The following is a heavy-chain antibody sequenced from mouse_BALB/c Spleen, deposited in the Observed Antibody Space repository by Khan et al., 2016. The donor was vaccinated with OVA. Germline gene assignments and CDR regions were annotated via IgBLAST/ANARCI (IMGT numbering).Heavy chain of an antibody. Sequence: VQLQQSGPELVRPGASVKISCTASGYSFTGYFMNWVMQSHGKSLEWIGRINPHIGETFYNQRFKDQATLTVDESSSTAHMELRSLTSEDTAVFYCKRSDRSDFDYWGQGTTLTVSS. V-gene: IGHV1-20*01. CDR1: GYSFTGYF. CDR2: INPHIGET. J-gene: IGHJ2*01. CDR3: KRSDRSDFDY. D-gene: IGHD1-1*01.